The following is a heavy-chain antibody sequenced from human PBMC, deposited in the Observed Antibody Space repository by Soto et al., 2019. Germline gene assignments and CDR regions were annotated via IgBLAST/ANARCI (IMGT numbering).Heavy chain of an antibody. Sequence: EVQLVESGGGLVQPGGSLRLSCAASGFTFSGYWMHWVRQTAGKGLVWVSRINGDGVSTNYADSVKGRFTISRDSAKNTLYLQMNSLRAEDTAVYYCARGGGQLGRGFDSWGQGTLVTVSS. D-gene: IGHD6-6*01. J-gene: IGHJ4*02. V-gene: IGHV3-74*01. CDR1: GFTFSGYW. CDR2: INGDGVST. CDR3: ARGGGQLGRGFDS.